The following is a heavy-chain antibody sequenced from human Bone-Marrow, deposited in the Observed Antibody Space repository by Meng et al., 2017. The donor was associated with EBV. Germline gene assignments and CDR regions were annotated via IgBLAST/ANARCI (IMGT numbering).Heavy chain of an antibody. J-gene: IGHJ4*02. CDR1: GFTFSSQA. CDR2: IYQSGSSA. Sequence: EVELLEPGGGLVQPGGSLRLSCAASGFTFSSQAMYWVRQAPGKGLEWVSGIYQSGSSAYYADSVKGRFTVSRDNSKNMLYLQMNSLRAEDTAIYYCAKNSGLDYWGQGTLVTVSS. V-gene: IGHV3-23*05. CDR3: AKNSGLDY.